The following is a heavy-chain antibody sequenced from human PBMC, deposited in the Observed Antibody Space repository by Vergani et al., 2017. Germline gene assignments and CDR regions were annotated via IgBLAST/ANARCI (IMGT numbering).Heavy chain of an antibody. CDR2: ISAYNGNT. CDR3: ARDVKDIVVVPAAPFDY. CDR1: GYTFTSYG. Sequence: QVQLVQSGSELKKPGASVKVSCKASGYTFTSYGISWVRQAPGQGLEWMGWISAYNGNTNYAQKLQGRVTMTTDTSTSTAYMELRSLRSDDAAVYYCARDVKDIVVVPAAPFDYWGQGTLVTVSS. J-gene: IGHJ4*02. D-gene: IGHD2-2*01. V-gene: IGHV1-18*01.